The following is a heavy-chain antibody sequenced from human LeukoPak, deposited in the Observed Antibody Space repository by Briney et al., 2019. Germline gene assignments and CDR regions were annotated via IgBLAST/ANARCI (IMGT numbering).Heavy chain of an antibody. CDR1: GFTFDDYA. Sequence: PGGSLRLSCAASGFTFDDYAMHWVRQAPGKGLEWVSGISWNSGSIGYADSVKGRFTISRDNAKNSLYLQMNSLRAEDTAMYYCAKGTGSYIHDACDIWGQGTMVTVSS. CDR2: ISWNSGSI. V-gene: IGHV3-9*01. CDR3: AKGTGSYIHDACDI. D-gene: IGHD3-10*01. J-gene: IGHJ3*02.